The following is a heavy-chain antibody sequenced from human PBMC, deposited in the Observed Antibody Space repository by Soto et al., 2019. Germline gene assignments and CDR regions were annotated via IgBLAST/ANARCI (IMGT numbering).Heavy chain of an antibody. J-gene: IGHJ5*02. V-gene: IGHV3-48*03. CDR2: ISSNGGTI. Sequence: EVHLQESGGGLVEPGTSLRLSCGASGFSFITNGMNWVRQVPGKGPEWLAYISSNGGTIYYADSVKGRFTVSRDNAKNSLFLQMNSLRAEDSAFYYCALLRDAWGQGALVTVSS. D-gene: IGHD2-15*01. CDR1: GFSFITNG. CDR3: ALLRDA.